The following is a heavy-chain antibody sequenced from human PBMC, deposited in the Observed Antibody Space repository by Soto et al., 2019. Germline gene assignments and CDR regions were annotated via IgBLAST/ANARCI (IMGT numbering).Heavy chain of an antibody. D-gene: IGHD2-21*01. Sequence: ASVKVSCKSSGYSFISHSITWVRQAPGQGLEWMGRISAYNGNTNYAQKLQGRVTMTTDTSTSTAYMELRSLRSDDTAVYYCARGAFCGGAPGCRDMDVWGQGTTVTVSS. CDR3: ARGAFCGGAPGCRDMDV. V-gene: IGHV1-18*01. CDR1: GYSFISHS. CDR2: ISAYNGNT. J-gene: IGHJ6*02.